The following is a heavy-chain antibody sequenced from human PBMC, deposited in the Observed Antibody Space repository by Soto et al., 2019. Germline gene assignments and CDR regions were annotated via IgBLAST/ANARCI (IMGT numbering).Heavy chain of an antibody. CDR1: GYTFTISG. J-gene: IGHJ6*03. CDR2: MNPNSGDT. Sequence: ASVNVSCTASGYTFTISGINWVLRATGEGLEWVGWMNPNSGDTGYAQKLRGRVTMTRDTSRSTAYKELSNLRSYDTAVYFCARGPEYPVSAAQYQFYCMDAWGKGTTVTVSS. V-gene: IGHV1-8*02. CDR3: ARGPEYPVSAAQYQFYCMDA. D-gene: IGHD2-15*01.